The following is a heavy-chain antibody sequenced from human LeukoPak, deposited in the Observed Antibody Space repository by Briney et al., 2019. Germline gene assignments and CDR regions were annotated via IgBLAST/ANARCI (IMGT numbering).Heavy chain of an antibody. J-gene: IGHJ3*02. D-gene: IGHD6-13*01. CDR2: IYSGGNT. Sequence: GGSLRLSCAASGFSVSSTYMSWVRQAPGKGLEWVSIIYSGGNTYYADSVKGRFTISRDNSKNTLYLQMNSLRADDTAGYYCARGRSSNSDAFDIWGQGTMVTVSS. CDR3: ARGRSSNSDAFDI. V-gene: IGHV3-53*01. CDR1: GFSVSSTY.